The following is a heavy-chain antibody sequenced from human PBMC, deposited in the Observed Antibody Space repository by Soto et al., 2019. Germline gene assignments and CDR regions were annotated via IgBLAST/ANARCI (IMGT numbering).Heavy chain of an antibody. Sequence: QITLKESGPTLVKPTQTLTLTCTFSGFSLSTIGVGVGWIRQPPGKALEWLALIYWDDDKRYSPSLKSRITVTKDTSKNHVVLTMTNMDPVDTATYYCVQSRCGGDCLQSYSSHSYYGLDVWGQGTTVTVSS. CDR2: IYWDDDK. CDR3: VQSRCGGDCLQSYSSHSYYGLDV. D-gene: IGHD2-21*02. CDR1: GFSLSTIGVG. J-gene: IGHJ6*02. V-gene: IGHV2-5*02.